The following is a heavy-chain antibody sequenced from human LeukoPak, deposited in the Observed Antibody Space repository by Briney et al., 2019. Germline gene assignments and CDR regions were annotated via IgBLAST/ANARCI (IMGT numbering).Heavy chain of an antibody. D-gene: IGHD6-13*01. CDR2: TREDGSEK. V-gene: IGHV3-7*01. Sequence: GGSLRLSCAASGFTVRSNYVSWVRQAPGKGLEWVANTREDGSEKYYVDSVKGRFTISRDNSKNTLYLQMNSLRAEDTAVYYCARDNREQQLVPPTFDYWGQGTLVTVSS. CDR1: GFTVRSNY. CDR3: ARDNREQQLVPPTFDY. J-gene: IGHJ4*02.